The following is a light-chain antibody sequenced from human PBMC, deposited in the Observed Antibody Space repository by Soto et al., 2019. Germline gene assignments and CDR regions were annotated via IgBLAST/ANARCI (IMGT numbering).Light chain of an antibody. J-gene: IGKJ5*01. CDR2: ANS. V-gene: IGKV1-39*01. CDR1: RTIDNY. CDR3: QQSYNTPIT. Sequence: DIQMTQSPSSLSASLGDRVNITCRASRTIDNYLNWYQQKPGRAPELLVYANSSLQSGVPSRFTGGGSGTHFTLNISGLQPEDFATYFCQQSYNTPITFGQGTRLEIK.